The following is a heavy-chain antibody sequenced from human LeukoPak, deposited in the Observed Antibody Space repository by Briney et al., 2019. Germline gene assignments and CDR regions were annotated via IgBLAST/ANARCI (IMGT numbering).Heavy chain of an antibody. CDR3: ARAYCSGGSCYFYFDY. CDR1: GYTFTGYY. Sequence: GASVKVSCKASGYTFTGYYVHWVRQAPGQGLEWMGWINPISGDTKYAQKFQGRVTMTRDTSISTAYMELTRLRSDDTAVYYCARAYCSGGSCYFYFDYCGQGTLVTVSS. J-gene: IGHJ4*02. V-gene: IGHV1-2*02. D-gene: IGHD2-15*01. CDR2: INPISGDT.